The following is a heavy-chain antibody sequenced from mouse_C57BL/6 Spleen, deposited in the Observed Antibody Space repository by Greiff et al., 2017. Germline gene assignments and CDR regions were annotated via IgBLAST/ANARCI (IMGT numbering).Heavy chain of an antibody. J-gene: IGHJ4*01. CDR3: ARWGLPGYAMDY. D-gene: IGHD4-1*01. V-gene: IGHV1-61*01. Sequence: QVQLKQPGAELVRPGSSVKLSCKASGYTFTSYWMDWVKQRPGQGLEWIGNIYPSDSETHYNQKFKDKATLTVDKSSSTAYMQLSSLTSEDSAVYYCARWGLPGYAMDYWGQGTSVTVSS. CDR2: IYPSDSET. CDR1: GYTFTSYW.